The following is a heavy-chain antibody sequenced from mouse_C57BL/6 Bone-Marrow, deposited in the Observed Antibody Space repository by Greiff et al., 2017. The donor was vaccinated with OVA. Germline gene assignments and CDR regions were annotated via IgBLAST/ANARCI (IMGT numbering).Heavy chain of an antibody. D-gene: IGHD1-1*01. J-gene: IGHJ2*01. CDR1: GFSFTSYG. CDR3: ARGTGNSMDY. Sequence: VQRVQSGPGLVQPSQSLSITCTASGFSFTSYGVHWVSQSPGKGLEWLGVIWSGGSTDYYAAFISRLSISKDNSKIQFFLKMNSLQSDDTAIYYCARGTGNSMDYWGQGTTLTVSS. V-gene: IGHV2-2*01. CDR2: IWSGGST.